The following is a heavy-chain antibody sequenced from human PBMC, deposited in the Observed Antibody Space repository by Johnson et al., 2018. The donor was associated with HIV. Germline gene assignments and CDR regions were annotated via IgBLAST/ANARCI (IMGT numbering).Heavy chain of an antibody. J-gene: IGHJ3*02. CDR2: IYSGGST. CDR3: ARGLLWFGELLEAFDI. CDR1: GFTFSDHY. Sequence: VQLVESGGGLVQPGGSLRLSCAASGFTFSDHYMDWVRQAPGKGLEWVSVIYSGGSTFYADSVKGRFTISRDNSKNTLYLQMNSLRTEDTAVYYCARGLLWFGELLEAFDIWGQGTMVTVSS. V-gene: IGHV3-66*01. D-gene: IGHD3-10*01.